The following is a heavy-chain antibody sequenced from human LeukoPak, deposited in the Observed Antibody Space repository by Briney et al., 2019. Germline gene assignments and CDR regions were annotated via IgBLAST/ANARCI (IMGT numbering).Heavy chain of an antibody. J-gene: IGHJ6*03. CDR1: GFTFSDYY. D-gene: IGHD3-3*01. Sequence: GGSLRLSCAASGFTFSDYYMSWIRQAPGKGLEWVSYISSSGSTIYYADSVKGRFTISRDNAKNSLYLQMNSLRAEDTAVYYCARANRDYDFWSGPPLGYYYYYMDVWGKGTTVTVSS. CDR2: ISSSGSTI. V-gene: IGHV3-11*04. CDR3: ARANRDYDFWSGPPLGYYYYYMDV.